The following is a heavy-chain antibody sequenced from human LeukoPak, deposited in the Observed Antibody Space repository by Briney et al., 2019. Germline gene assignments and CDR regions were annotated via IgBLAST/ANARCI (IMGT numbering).Heavy chain of an antibody. V-gene: IGHV4-39*07. CDR2: IYYSGST. CDR3: ARGIAAAEIYNWFDP. Sequence: SETLSLTCTVSGGSISSSSYYWGWIRQPPGKGLEWIGSIYYSGSTYYNPSLKSRVTISVDTSKNQFSLKLSSVTAADTVVYYCARGIAAAEIYNWFDPWGQGTLVTVSS. J-gene: IGHJ5*02. D-gene: IGHD6-13*01. CDR1: GGSISSSSYY.